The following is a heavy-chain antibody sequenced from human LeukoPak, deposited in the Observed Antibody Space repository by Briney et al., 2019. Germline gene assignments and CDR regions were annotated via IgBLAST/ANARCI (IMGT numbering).Heavy chain of an antibody. CDR1: GGTFSSYA. D-gene: IGHD6-6*01. CDR3: ARDLVAARPGPKVYWFDP. J-gene: IGHJ5*02. V-gene: IGHV1-69*13. Sequence: SVKVSCKASGGTFSSYAISWVRQAPGQGLEWMGGITPIFGTANYAQKFQGRVTITADESTSTAYMELSSLRSEDTAVYYCARDLVAARPGPKVYWFDPWGQGTLVTVSS. CDR2: ITPIFGTA.